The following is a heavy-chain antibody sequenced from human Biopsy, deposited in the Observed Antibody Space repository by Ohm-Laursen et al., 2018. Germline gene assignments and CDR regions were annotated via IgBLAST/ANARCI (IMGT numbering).Heavy chain of an antibody. J-gene: IGHJ3*02. V-gene: IGHV3-33*01. D-gene: IGHD1-1*01. CDR3: ARPTNARAGGAPFDI. CDR2: LWYDGTNK. CDR1: GFSFSSYG. Sequence: SLRLSCSASGFSFSSYGMHWVRQAPGKGLEWVAVLWYDGTNKYYADSVRGRFTISRDNSKNTLYLQMNSLRAEDTAMYYCARPTNARAGGAPFDIWGQGAMVAVSS.